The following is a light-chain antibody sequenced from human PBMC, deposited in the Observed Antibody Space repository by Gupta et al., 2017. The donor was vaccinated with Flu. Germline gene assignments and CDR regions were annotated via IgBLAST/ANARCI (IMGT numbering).Light chain of an antibody. Sequence: QTVVTQEPSLTVSPGGTVTLTCASSTGAVTSGYYPNWFQQKPGQAPRALSYGTTNRHSWTPARGSGSLLGGKDDLQPSSAQPEDDAEEYCLHSCGGTHPVFGTGTKVPVL. CDR2: GTT. V-gene: IGLV7-43*01. CDR3: LHSCGGTHPV. J-gene: IGLJ1*01. CDR1: TGAVTSGYY.